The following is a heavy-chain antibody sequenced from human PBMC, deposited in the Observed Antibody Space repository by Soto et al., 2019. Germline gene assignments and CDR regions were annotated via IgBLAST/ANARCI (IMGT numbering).Heavy chain of an antibody. CDR1: RVSVCPYT. CDR2: MNGSGNYI. V-gene: IGHV3-21*01. CDR3: VREDGKGGTNSAIDY. D-gene: IGHD1-7*01. Sequence: LXLACASYRVSVCPYTMYCILQAREKGLEWVSSMNGSGNYIYYTKSVKSLFCISRDNAKNSLYLQMDRLRAEETALYYCVREDGKGGTNSAIDYWGLGAMVTVSS. J-gene: IGHJ4*02.